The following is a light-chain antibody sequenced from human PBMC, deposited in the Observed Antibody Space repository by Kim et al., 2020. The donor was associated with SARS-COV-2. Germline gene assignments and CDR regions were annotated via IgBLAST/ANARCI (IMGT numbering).Light chain of an antibody. Sequence: YVGGRVTISCRASQGISNYLAWYQQKPGKVPNLLIYAASTLQSGVPSRFSGRGSGTDFTLTISSLQTEDFATYYCQEYNSAPSITFGQGTRLEIK. CDR3: QEYNSAPSIT. J-gene: IGKJ5*01. V-gene: IGKV1-27*01. CDR2: AAS. CDR1: QGISNY.